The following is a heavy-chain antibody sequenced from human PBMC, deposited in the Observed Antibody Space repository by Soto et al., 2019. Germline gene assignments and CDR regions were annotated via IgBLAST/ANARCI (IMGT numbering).Heavy chain of an antibody. V-gene: IGHV3-33*01. D-gene: IGHD6-6*01. J-gene: IGHJ4*02. CDR3: ARDPRGRGEYSSSSLGY. Sequence: QVQLVESGGGVVQPGRSLRLSCAASGFTFSSYGMHWVRQAPGKGLEWVAVIWYDGSNKYYADSVKGRFTISRDNSKNTLYLQMNSLRAEDTAVYYCARDPRGRGEYSSSSLGYWGQGTLVTVSS. CDR2: IWYDGSNK. CDR1: GFTFSSYG.